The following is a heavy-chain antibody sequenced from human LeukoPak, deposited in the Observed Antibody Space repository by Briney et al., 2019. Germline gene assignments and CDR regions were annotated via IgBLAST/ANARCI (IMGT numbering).Heavy chain of an antibody. V-gene: IGHV1-2*02. D-gene: IGHD3-3*01. CDR2: VNPKNGGT. Sequence: ASVKVSCKASGYTFTSYDSYGITWVRQAPGQGLQWMGWVNPKNGGTKYAQTFQGRVTLTRDTSISTAYMELSGLRLDDTAVYYCAPQRRLLEWLPLDSWGQGTLISVSS. CDR1: GYTFTSYD. CDR3: APQRRLLEWLPLDS. J-gene: IGHJ4*02.